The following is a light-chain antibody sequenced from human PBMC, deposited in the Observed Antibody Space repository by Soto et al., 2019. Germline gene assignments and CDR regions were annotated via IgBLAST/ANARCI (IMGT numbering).Light chain of an antibody. Sequence: DIVMTQSPATLSVSPGERATLSCRASQSIRTDLAWYQQKSGQGPRLLIYDASTRATGIPARFSGSGSGTEFTLTISSLQSEDFAVYYCQQYNNWWTFGQGTKVDIK. V-gene: IGKV3D-15*01. CDR3: QQYNNWWT. CDR1: QSIRTD. J-gene: IGKJ1*01. CDR2: DAS.